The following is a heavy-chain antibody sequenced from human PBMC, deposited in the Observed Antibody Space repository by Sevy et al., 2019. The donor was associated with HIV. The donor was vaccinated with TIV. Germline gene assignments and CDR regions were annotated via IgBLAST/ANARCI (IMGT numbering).Heavy chain of an antibody. V-gene: IGHV3-23*01. D-gene: IGHD3-22*01. Sequence: GGSLRLSCAVSGFSFDSYGMTWVRQAPGKGLEWVSGISGSGTRTYYADSVKGRFIISRDNSKNTLYLQMNSLRSEDTAICYFAKVGGGDYDPDEIGYYFYYYNMDVWGKGTTVTVSS. CDR2: ISGSGTRT. J-gene: IGHJ6*03. CDR3: AKVGGGDYDPDEIGYYFYYYNMDV. CDR1: GFSFDSYG.